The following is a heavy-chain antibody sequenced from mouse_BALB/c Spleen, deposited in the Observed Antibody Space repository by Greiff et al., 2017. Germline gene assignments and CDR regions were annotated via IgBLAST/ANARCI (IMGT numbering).Heavy chain of an antibody. J-gene: IGHJ2*01. D-gene: IGHD2-1*01. V-gene: IGHV14-4*02. CDR1: GFNIKDYY. CDR3: NGNYRGGYFDY. CDR2: IDPANGDT. Sequence: VQLQQSGAELVRSGASVKLSCTASGFNIKDYYMHWVKQRPEQGLEWIGWIDPANGDTEYDPKFQGKATMTADKSSNTAYLQLSSLTSEDTAVYYCNGNYRGGYFDYWGQGTTLTVSA.